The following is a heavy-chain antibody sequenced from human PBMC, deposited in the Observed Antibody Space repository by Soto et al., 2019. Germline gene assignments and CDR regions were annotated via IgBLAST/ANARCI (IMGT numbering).Heavy chain of an antibody. Sequence: QVQLVESGGGVVQPGRSLRLSCAASGFPLSNYGMHWVRQAPGKGLEWVAVMSYDGSNKYYVDSVKGRFTISRDTSKNTVYLQMNSLRVEDTAVYFCAKESDDSLVVLDHWGQGTLVTISS. CDR3: AKESDDSLVVLDH. CDR2: MSYDGSNK. CDR1: GFPLSNYG. J-gene: IGHJ4*02. D-gene: IGHD3-22*01. V-gene: IGHV3-30*18.